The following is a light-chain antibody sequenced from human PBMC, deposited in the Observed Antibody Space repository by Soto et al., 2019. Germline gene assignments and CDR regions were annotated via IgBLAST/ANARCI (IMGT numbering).Light chain of an antibody. CDR3: TSYSRYRVLV. CDR2: EVS. J-gene: IGLJ3*02. Sequence: SALTRPASVSGSLGQSITISCTGNSSDIGGYKYVSWYQQHPGKAPKLIIFEVSNRPSGVSDRFSGSNSGNTASLTISGLQAEDEADYYCTSYSRYRVLVFGGGTNVTVL. CDR1: SSDIGGYKY. V-gene: IGLV2-14*01.